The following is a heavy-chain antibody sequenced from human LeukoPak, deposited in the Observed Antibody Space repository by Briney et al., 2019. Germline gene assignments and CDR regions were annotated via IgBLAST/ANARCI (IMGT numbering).Heavy chain of an antibody. Sequence: GGSLRLSCAASGFTFSAYWMHWVRQVPGRGLVWVSRINNDGTATFFADSVKGRFTISRDNAKNTLYLQMDSLRAEDTAMYYCAREILEPGKTHENWGQGTLVNVSS. J-gene: IGHJ4*02. CDR3: AREILEPGKTHEN. CDR2: INNDGTAT. D-gene: IGHD1-1*01. V-gene: IGHV3-74*01. CDR1: GFTFSAYW.